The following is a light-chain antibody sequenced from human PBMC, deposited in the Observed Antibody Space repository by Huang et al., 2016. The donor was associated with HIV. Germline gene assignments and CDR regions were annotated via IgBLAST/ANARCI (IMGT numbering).Light chain of an antibody. CDR2: SAS. CDR3: QRYDTAPRA. CDR1: QDIGNF. Sequence: DIQMTQSPPSLSASQGVRVTLTCRASQDIGNFFAWFQQKPGGDPKLLIFSASTLHLGVPSRFTGRGSGTEFTLTITNLQPEDVATYYCQRYDTAPRAFGPGTKVDI. V-gene: IGKV1-27*01. J-gene: IGKJ1*01.